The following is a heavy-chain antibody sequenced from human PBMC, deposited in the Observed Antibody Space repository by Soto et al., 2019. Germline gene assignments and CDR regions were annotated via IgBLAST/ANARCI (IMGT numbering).Heavy chain of an antibody. CDR1: GFTFSDYN. D-gene: IGHD6-19*01. V-gene: IGHV3-72*01. Sequence: GGSLRLSCAASGFTFSDYNMDWVRQAPGKGLQWVGRVRKKSNGYTTEYAASVQGRFIISRDDSKTSVFLQMSSLRSEDTAVYYCARGSVAGTFDYWGQGTLVTVSS. CDR3: ARGSVAGTFDY. J-gene: IGHJ4*02. CDR2: VRKKSNGYTT.